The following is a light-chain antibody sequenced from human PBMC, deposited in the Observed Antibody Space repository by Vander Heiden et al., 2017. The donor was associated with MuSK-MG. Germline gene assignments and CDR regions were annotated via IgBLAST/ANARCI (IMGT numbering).Light chain of an antibody. Sequence: DIQLTQSPSFLSASVGDRVTITCRASQGISSYLAWYQQKPGKAPKLLIYAASTLQSGVPSRFSGSGSGTEFTLTTSSLQPEDFATYYCQQRNSYPRELTFGGGTKVEIK. CDR3: QQRNSYPRELT. CDR1: QGISSY. J-gene: IGKJ4*01. CDR2: AAS. V-gene: IGKV1-9*01.